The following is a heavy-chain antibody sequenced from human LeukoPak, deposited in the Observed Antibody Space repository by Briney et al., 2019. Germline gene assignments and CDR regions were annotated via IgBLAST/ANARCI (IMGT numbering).Heavy chain of an antibody. J-gene: IGHJ4*02. CDR3: AKGAYYDILTGYPMHFDY. CDR2: LSGSGGST. D-gene: IGHD3-9*01. V-gene: IGHV3-23*01. Sequence: GGSLRLSCAASGFTFSKFAMSWVRQAPGKGLEWVSTLSGSGGSTYYADSVKGRFTISRDNSKNILYLQMNRLRAEDTAVYYCAKGAYYDILTGYPMHFDYWGRGTLVTVSS. CDR1: GFTFSKFA.